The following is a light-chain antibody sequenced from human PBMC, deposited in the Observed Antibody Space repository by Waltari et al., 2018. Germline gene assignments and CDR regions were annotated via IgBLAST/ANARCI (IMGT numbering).Light chain of an antibody. V-gene: IGLV2-11*01. CDR2: YVS. J-gene: IGLJ3*02. CDR1: SSDVGGYDL. Sequence: QSALTQPRSVSGPPGQSVTISCTGTSSDVGGYDLLSWYQQHPGKAPKLIMYYVSQRPSGVPDRFSGSKSGNTASLTITGLQAEDEAEYYCCSHAGSDTFWVFGGGTKVTVL. CDR3: CSHAGSDTFWV.